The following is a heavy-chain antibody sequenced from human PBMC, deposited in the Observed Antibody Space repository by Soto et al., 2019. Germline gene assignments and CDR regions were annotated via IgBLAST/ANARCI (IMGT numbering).Heavy chain of an antibody. CDR2: IYETGRT. CDR3: ARHGGFCSNTRCHEYLQS. Sequence: SETLSLTCSVSGGSINRSPYYWDWIRQSPGKGLEWIGSIYETGRTNHNPFLKSRVTMTVDTSKNQFSLKLSSVTAADTAVYYCARHGGFCSNTRCHEYLQSWGQGALVTVSS. V-gene: IGHV4-39*01. CDR1: GGSINRSPYY. J-gene: IGHJ1*01. D-gene: IGHD2-2*01.